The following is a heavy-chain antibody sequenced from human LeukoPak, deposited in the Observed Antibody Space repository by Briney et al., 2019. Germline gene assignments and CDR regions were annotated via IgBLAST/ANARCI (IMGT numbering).Heavy chain of an antibody. CDR3: ARAISSVTADDY. Sequence: ASVKVSCKASGYYLTGYYIHWVRQAPGQGLEWMGWINPNSGGTNYAQEFQGRVTMTRDTSISTAHMELSRLRSDDTAVYYCARAISSVTADDYWGQGTLVTVSS. CDR1: GYYLTGYY. CDR2: INPNSGGT. J-gene: IGHJ4*02. V-gene: IGHV1-2*02. D-gene: IGHD3-9*01.